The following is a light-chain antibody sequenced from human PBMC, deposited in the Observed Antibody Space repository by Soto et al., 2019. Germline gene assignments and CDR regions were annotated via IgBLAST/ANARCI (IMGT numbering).Light chain of an antibody. Sequence: DVVMTQSPLSLPVTPGEPASISCRSSQSLLHSNGNNYLDCDLQKPGQSPQLLIYLGSNRASGVHNRYGDSGSHTDFIQEISRLEAEDVGLLFCMQTLHTPRTCGQGTKVEIK. V-gene: IGKV2-28*01. CDR3: MQTLHTPRT. CDR1: QSLLHSNGNNY. CDR2: LGS. J-gene: IGKJ1*01.